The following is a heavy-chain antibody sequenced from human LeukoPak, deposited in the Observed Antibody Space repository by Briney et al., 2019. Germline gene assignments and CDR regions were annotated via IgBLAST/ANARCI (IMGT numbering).Heavy chain of an antibody. J-gene: IGHJ4*02. CDR1: RFTFNTYA. CDR2: ISGSGGST. CDR3: AKDVYYDSSGYYNY. Sequence: GGSLRLSCAASRFTFNTYAMSWVRHAPGKGLEGVSAISGSGGSTYYADSVKGRFTISRDNSKNTLYLQMNSLRAEDTAVYYCAKDVYYDSSGYYNYWGQGTLVTVSS. D-gene: IGHD3-22*01. V-gene: IGHV3-23*01.